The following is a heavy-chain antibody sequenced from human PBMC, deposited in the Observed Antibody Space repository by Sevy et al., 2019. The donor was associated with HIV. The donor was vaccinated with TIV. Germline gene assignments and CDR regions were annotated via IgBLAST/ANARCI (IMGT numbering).Heavy chain of an antibody. CDR3: PNRAGPIFDN. CDR1: GFTFSNYY. D-gene: IGHD6-19*01. J-gene: IGHJ4*02. CDR2: ISDSGGYT. V-gene: IGHV3-23*01. Sequence: GGSLRLSCVVSGFTFSNYYMSWVRQAPGKGLEWVSVISDSGGYTSYTDSVKGRFTISRDNSKNTLYLQMNSLRVEDTAIYYCPNRAGPIFDNWGQGTLVTVSS.